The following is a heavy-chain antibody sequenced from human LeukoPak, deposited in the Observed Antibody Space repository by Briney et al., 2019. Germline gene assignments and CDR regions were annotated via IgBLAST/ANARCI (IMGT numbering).Heavy chain of an antibody. CDR2: IYPGDSDT. Sequence: NPGESLKISCKGSGYSFTSYWIGWVRQMPGKGLEWMGIIYPGDSDTRYSPSFQGQVTISADKSISTAYLQWSSLKASDTAMYYCATVPRRLLGWFDPWGQGTLVTVSS. CDR3: ATVPRRLLGWFDP. CDR1: GYSFTSYW. V-gene: IGHV5-51*01. J-gene: IGHJ5*02. D-gene: IGHD2-15*01.